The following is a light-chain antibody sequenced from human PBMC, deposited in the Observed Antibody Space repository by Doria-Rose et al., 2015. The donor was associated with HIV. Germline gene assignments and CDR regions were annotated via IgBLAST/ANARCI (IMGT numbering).Light chain of an antibody. CDR3: HQYGTSWT. CDR1: QSFSSTY. Sequence: TQSPGTLSLSPGERATLSCRASQSFSSTYLAWYQQKPGQAPSLLIYDRSTRATGIPDRFSASGSVTDFTLTINRLEPEDFALYYCHQYGTSWTFGQGTKVEI. V-gene: IGKV3-20*01. CDR2: DRS. J-gene: IGKJ1*01.